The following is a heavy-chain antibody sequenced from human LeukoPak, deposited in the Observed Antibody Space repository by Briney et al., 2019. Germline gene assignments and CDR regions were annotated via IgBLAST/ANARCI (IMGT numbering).Heavy chain of an antibody. CDR1: GFTFSSYA. CDR3: ARGGGLDV. V-gene: IGHV3-30-3*01. J-gene: IGHJ6*02. Sequence: GGSLRLSCAASGFTFSSYAMHWVRQAPGKGLEWVAVISYDGSNKYYADSVKGRFTISRDNSKNTLYLQLSNLRAEDTAVYFCARGGGLDVWGQGATVTVSS. D-gene: IGHD3-16*01. CDR2: ISYDGSNK.